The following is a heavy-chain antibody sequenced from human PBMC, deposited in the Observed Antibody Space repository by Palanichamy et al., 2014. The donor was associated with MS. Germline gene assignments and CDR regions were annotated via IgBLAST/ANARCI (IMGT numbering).Heavy chain of an antibody. CDR1: GFIVTSNY. V-gene: IGHV3-53*02. CDR3: ASGKDSPWNTRPYYGMDV. Sequence: LLVETGGGLVHPGGSLRLSCAASGFIVTSNYMSWVRQAAGRGLEWVSVIYSGGTTYYADSVKGRFTISRDSSKNTLYLQMNNLRAEDTAMYYCASGKDSPWNTRPYYGMDVWGRGTTVTVSS. CDR2: IYSGGTT. D-gene: IGHD1/OR15-1a*01. J-gene: IGHJ6*02.